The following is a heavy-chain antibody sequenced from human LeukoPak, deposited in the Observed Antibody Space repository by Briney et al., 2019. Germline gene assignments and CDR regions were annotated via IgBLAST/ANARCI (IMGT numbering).Heavy chain of an antibody. D-gene: IGHD6-19*01. Sequence: PSETLSLTCTVSGGSISSYYWSWIRQPPGKGLEWIGYIYYSGDTNYNPSLKSRVTISVDTTKNQFSLKLSSVTAADTAVYYCARRSSSGWYYFDYWGQGTPVTVSS. CDR3: ARRSSSGWYYFDY. V-gene: IGHV4-59*08. J-gene: IGHJ4*02. CDR1: GGSISSYY. CDR2: IYYSGDT.